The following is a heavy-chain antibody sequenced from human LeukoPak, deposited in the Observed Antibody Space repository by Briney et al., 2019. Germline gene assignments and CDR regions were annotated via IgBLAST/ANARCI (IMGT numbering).Heavy chain of an antibody. CDR2: IKEDGSIK. V-gene: IGHV3-7*01. J-gene: IGHJ4*02. D-gene: IGHD5-18*01. Sequence: GGSLRLSCVASGFMFSKYWMTWVRQPPGKGLEWVANIKEDGSIKQYVDSVKGRFTISRDNSKNTLYLQMNSLRAEDTAVYYCARVPIYSYGYDYWGQGTLVTVSS. CDR1: GFMFSKYW. CDR3: ARVPIYSYGYDY.